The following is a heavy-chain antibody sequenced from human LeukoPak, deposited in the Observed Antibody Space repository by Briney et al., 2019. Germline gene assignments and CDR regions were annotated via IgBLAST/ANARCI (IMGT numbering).Heavy chain of an antibody. CDR2: IYYSGST. CDR3: ARDNHGSGIIFDY. Sequence: SETLSLTCTVSGGSISSGDYYWSWIRQPPGKGLGWFGYIYYSGSTYYNPSLKSRVTISVDTSKNQFSLKLSSVTAADTAVYYCARDNHGSGIIFDYWGQGTLVTVSS. J-gene: IGHJ4*02. V-gene: IGHV4-30-4*08. CDR1: GGSISSGDYY. D-gene: IGHD3-10*01.